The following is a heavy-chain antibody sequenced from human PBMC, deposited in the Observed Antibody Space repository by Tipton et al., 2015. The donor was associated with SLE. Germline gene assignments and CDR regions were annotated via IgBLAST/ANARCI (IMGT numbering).Heavy chain of an antibody. D-gene: IGHD3-3*01. Sequence: LRLSCTVSGGSISSYYWSWVRQPAGKELEWIGYIHTSGSTNYNPSLKSRVTISVDTSKNQFSLKLSSVTAADTAVYYCARDLWDFWSGYYGYWGQGTLVTVSS. J-gene: IGHJ4*02. CDR2: IHTSGST. CDR3: ARDLWDFWSGYYGY. CDR1: GGSISSYY. V-gene: IGHV4-4*09.